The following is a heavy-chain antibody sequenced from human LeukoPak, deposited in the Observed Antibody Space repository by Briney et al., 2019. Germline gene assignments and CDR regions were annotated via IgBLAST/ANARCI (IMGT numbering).Heavy chain of an antibody. CDR1: GYTFTSYG. CDR2: ISAYNGNT. J-gene: IGHJ5*02. CDR3: ASQRRLGYCSSTSCYYSNWFDP. Sequence: GASVKVSCKASGYTFTSYGISWVRQAPGQGLEWMGWISAYNGNTNYAQKLQGRVTMTTDTSTSTAYMELRSLRFDDTAVYYCASQRRLGYCSSTSCYYSNWFDPWGQGTLVTVSS. V-gene: IGHV1-18*01. D-gene: IGHD2-2*01.